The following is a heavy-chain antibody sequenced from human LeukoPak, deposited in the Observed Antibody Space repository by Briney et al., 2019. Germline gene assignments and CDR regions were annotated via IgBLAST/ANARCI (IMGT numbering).Heavy chain of an antibody. CDR3: AKDWSVGRFDGMDV. V-gene: IGHV3-9*01. D-gene: IGHD3-3*01. CDR2: ISWNSGAI. CDR1: GFTFDDYA. J-gene: IGHJ6*02. Sequence: PGGSLRLSCAASGFTFDDYAMHWVRQAPGKGLEWVSGISWNSGAIGYADSVKGRFTISRDNAKNSLYLQMNSLRAEDTALYYCAKDWSVGRFDGMDVWGQGTTVTVSS.